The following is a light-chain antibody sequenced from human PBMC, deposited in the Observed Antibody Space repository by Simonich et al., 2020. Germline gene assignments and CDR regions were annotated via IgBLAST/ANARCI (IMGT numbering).Light chain of an antibody. CDR3: SSYTSSSTYV. CDR2: DVS. CDR1: SSDVGGYNY. J-gene: IGLJ1*01. Sequence: QSALTQPASVSGSPGQSITISCTGTSSDVGGYNYVSWYQQHPGKAPKLMIYDVSKRPSGVSNRFSGSKSGNKASLTISGLQAEDDADYYCSSYTSSSTYVFGTGTKVTVL. V-gene: IGLV2-14*01.